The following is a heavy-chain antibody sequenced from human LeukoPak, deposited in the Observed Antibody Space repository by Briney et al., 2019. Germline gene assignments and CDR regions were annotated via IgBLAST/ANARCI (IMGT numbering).Heavy chain of an antibody. CDR3: ARSIIGTRSKFDY. CDR2: ISYSGST. Sequence: SETLSLTCAVYGGSFSGYYWSWIRQPPGKGLEWIGYISYSGSTNYNPSLKSRVTISLDTSKNQFALKLSSVTAADTAVYYCARSIIGTRSKFDYWGQGTLVTVSS. CDR1: GGSFSGYY. V-gene: IGHV4-59*08. J-gene: IGHJ4*02. D-gene: IGHD1/OR15-1a*01.